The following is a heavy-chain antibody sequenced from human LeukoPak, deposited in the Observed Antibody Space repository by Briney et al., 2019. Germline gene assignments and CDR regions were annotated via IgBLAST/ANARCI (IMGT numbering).Heavy chain of an antibody. CDR2: ISYDASNK. Sequence: GGSLRLSCAASGFTFSRYGMHWVRQTPGKGLEWVAVISYDASNKYYADSVKGRFTISGDNSKNTLYLQMNSLRAEDAAVYYCAKSHGYSYGFDYWGQGTLVTVSS. D-gene: IGHD5-18*01. V-gene: IGHV3-30*18. J-gene: IGHJ4*02. CDR1: GFTFSRYG. CDR3: AKSHGYSYGFDY.